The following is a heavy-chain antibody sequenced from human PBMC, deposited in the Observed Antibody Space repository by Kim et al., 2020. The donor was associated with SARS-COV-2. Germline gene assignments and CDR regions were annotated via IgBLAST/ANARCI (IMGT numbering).Heavy chain of an antibody. V-gene: IGHV3-30*18. J-gene: IGHJ4*02. CDR3: AKIVTVAFDY. CDR2: VSYDGSNK. CDR1: GFTFSSYG. D-gene: IGHD4-17*01. Sequence: GGSLRLSCAASGFTFSSYGMHWVRQAPGKGLEWVAVVSYDGSNKYYADSVKGRFTIPRDNSKNTLYLQMNSLRAEDTAVYYCAKIVTVAFDYWGQGTLVTVSS.